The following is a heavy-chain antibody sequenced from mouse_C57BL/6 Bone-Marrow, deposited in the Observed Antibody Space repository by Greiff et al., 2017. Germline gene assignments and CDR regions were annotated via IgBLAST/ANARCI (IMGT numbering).Heavy chain of an antibody. D-gene: IGHD2-4*01. CDR3: ARRSHDYDEGGYAMDY. CDR1: GFTFSSYA. CDR2: ISDGGSYT. Sequence: EVQLVESGGGLVKPGGSLKLSCAASGFTFSSYAMSWVRQTPEKRLEWVATISDGGSYTYYPDNVKGRFTISRDNAKNNLYLQMSHLKSEDTAMYYCARRSHDYDEGGYAMDYWGQGTSVTVSS. V-gene: IGHV5-4*01. J-gene: IGHJ4*01.